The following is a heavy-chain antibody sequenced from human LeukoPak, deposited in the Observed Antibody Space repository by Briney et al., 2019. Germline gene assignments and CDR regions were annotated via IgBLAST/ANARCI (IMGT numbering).Heavy chain of an antibody. CDR2: IDNGGTTT. CDR3: AAPGVPAATYYFDY. J-gene: IGHJ4*02. D-gene: IGHD2-2*01. CDR1: GFSFSTYW. V-gene: IGHV3-74*01. Sequence: GGSLRLSCVASGFSFSTYWMHWVRQAPGKGLVWVSRIDNGGTTTLYADSVRGRFTISRDNSKNTVYLQMNSLRAEDTAVYYCAAPGVPAATYYFDYWGQGTLVTVSS.